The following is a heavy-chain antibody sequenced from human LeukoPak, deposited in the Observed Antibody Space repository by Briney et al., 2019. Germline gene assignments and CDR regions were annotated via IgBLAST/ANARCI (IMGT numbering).Heavy chain of an antibody. J-gene: IGHJ3*02. CDR1: GFTVSSNY. CDR2: IYSGGGT. D-gene: IGHD3-22*01. Sequence: GGSLRLSCAASGFTVSSNYMSWVRQAPGKGLEWVSVIYSGGGTYYADSVKGRFTISRDNSKNTLFLQMNSLRAEDTAVYYCARELTTFYYDISGYYGHAFDIRGQGTMVTVSS. V-gene: IGHV3-66*01. CDR3: ARELTTFYYDISGYYGHAFDI.